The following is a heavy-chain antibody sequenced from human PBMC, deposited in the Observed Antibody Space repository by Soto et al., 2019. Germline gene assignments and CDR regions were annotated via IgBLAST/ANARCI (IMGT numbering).Heavy chain of an antibody. V-gene: IGHV4-34*01. Sequence: SETLSLTCAVYGGSFSGYYWSWIRQPPGKGLEWIGEISHSGSTNYNPSLKSRVTISVDTSKNQFSLKLSSVTAADTAVYYCARGRGIAGMAVWGKGTTVTVSS. CDR2: ISHSGST. J-gene: IGHJ6*03. D-gene: IGHD6-13*01. CDR3: ARGRGIAGMAV. CDR1: GGSFSGYY.